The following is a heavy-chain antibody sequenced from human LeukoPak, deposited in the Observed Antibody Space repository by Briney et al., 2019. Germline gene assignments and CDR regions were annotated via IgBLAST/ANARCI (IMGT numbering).Heavy chain of an antibody. CDR1: GGSFSGYY. J-gene: IGHJ3*02. V-gene: IGHV4-34*01. D-gene: IGHD1-14*01. CDR3: ARHVDGFNNIDAFDI. CDR2: INHSGST. Sequence: SETLSLTCAVYGGSFSGYYWSWIRQPPGKGLEWIGEINHSGSTNYNPSLKSRVTISVDTSKNQFSLKLRSVTAADTAVYHCARHVDGFNNIDAFDIWGQGTMVTVSS.